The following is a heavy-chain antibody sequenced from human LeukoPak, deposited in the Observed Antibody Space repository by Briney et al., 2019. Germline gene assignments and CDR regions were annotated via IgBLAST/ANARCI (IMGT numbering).Heavy chain of an antibody. Sequence: SQTLSLTCTVSGGSISSYYWSWIRQPPGKGLEWIGYIYYSGSTNYNPSLKSRVTISVDTSKNQFSLKLSSVTAADTAVYYCARVTPGRYSSSFHFDYWGQGTLVTVSS. CDR2: IYYSGST. V-gene: IGHV4-59*01. J-gene: IGHJ4*02. D-gene: IGHD6-6*01. CDR3: ARVTPGRYSSSFHFDY. CDR1: GGSISSYY.